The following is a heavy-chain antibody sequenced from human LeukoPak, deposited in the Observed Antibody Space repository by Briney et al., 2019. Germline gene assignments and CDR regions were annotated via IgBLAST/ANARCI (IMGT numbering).Heavy chain of an antibody. D-gene: IGHD3-10*01. CDR1: GSTFRSNP. CDR3: ASTPSVWFVVHGSN. V-gene: IGHV3-23*01. J-gene: IGHJ4*02. CDR2: ISGSGGRT. Sequence: GGPLSLSCEASGSTFRSNPMSWVRKPPGKGLKWAQAISGSGGRTYYADSVKGRFTISRDNSKNTLYLQMNSLRAEDTAVYYCASTPSVWFVVHGSNWGQGTLVTVSS.